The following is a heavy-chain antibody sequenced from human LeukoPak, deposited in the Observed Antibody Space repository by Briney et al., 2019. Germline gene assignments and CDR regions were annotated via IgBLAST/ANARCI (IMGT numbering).Heavy chain of an antibody. CDR3: ARITVTTEALDY. D-gene: IGHD4-17*01. Sequence: SETLSLTCTVSGGSISSSSYYWGWIRRPPGKGLEWIGSIYYSGSTYYNPSLKSRVTISVDTSKNQFSLKLSSVTAADTAVYYCARITVTTEALDYWGQGTLVTVSS. J-gene: IGHJ4*02. CDR2: IYYSGST. V-gene: IGHV4-39*01. CDR1: GGSISSSSYY.